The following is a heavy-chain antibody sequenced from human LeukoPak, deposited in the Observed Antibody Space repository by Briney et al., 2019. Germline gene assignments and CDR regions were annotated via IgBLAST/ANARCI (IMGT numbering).Heavy chain of an antibody. V-gene: IGHV3-64D*06. CDR3: VKPLWFGELLGGTGDY. J-gene: IGHJ4*02. D-gene: IGHD3-10*01. Sequence: SLTLSCSASGFTFSSYAMHWVRQAPGKGLEYVSAISSNGGSTYYADSVKGRFTISRDNSKNTLYLQMSSLRAEDTAVYYCVKPLWFGELLGGTGDYWGQGTLVTVSS. CDR1: GFTFSSYA. CDR2: ISSNGGST.